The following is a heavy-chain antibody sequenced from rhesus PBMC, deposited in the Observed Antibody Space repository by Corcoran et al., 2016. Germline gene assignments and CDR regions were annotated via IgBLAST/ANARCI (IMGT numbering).Heavy chain of an antibody. Sequence: QVQLLESGPGLVKPPDIRSPTCTVSGASINHSWGTWIRHHTQSGPEGNGHFNVKSVGHYYNPYLYSRVIISKGASEYQFCLKLSAVAATEAAVCFCARDCGAKCYNNGCSSYYFEFWGQGIAVTVSS. J-gene: IGHJ4*01. CDR1: GASINHSW. D-gene: IGHD2-33*01. V-gene: IGHV4-80*01. CDR3: ARDCGAKCYNNGCSSYYFEF. CDR2: FNVKSVGH.